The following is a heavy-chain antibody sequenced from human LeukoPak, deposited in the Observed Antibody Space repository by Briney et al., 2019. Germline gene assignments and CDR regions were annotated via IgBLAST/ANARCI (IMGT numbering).Heavy chain of an antibody. CDR1: GFTFSTYA. J-gene: IGHJ6*02. V-gene: IGHV3-23*01. CDR2: ISGSGGST. Sequence: GGSLRLSCAASGFTFSTYAMSWVRLAPGRGLEWVSGISGSGGSTYYADSVKGRFTSSRDNSNNTLYVQMNSLRVEDTAVYYCAKSGGLSGSGRLAMDVWGQGTTVTVSS. D-gene: IGHD3-10*01. CDR3: AKSGGLSGSGRLAMDV.